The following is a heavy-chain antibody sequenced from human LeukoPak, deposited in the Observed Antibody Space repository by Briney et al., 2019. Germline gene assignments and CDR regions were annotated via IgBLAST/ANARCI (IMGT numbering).Heavy chain of an antibody. CDR1: GFIFGSYA. Sequence: GGSLRLSCAASGFIFGSYAMSWVRQAPGKGLEWVSAISVSGDTTYYADSVKGRFTISRDKSKNTLHLQMNSLRAEDTAVYYCAKNPDTVATIFEYWGQGTLVTASS. J-gene: IGHJ4*02. CDR2: ISVSGDTT. V-gene: IGHV3-23*01. D-gene: IGHD5-12*01. CDR3: AKNPDTVATIFEY.